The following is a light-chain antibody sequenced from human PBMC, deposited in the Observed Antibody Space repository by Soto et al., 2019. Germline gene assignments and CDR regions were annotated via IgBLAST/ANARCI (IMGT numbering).Light chain of an antibody. Sequence: DFQMTHSPSTLSASVGDRVTITCRASQNIRSRLAWFQQKPGKAPKLLIYDASSLESGVPQRFSGSGSGKEFTLKISSLQTDDFSTYYGQQYHSYGTFGNGTKVDIX. CDR2: DAS. CDR3: QQYHSYGT. CDR1: QNIRSR. J-gene: IGKJ1*01. V-gene: IGKV1-5*01.